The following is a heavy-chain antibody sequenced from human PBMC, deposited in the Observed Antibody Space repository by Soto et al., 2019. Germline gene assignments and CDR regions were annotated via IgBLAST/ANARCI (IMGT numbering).Heavy chain of an antibody. D-gene: IGHD3-22*01. V-gene: IGHV1-3*01. CDR2: INAGNGNT. J-gene: IGHJ4*02. Sequence: ASVKVSCKASGYTFNSYGISWVRQAPGQRLEWMGWINAGNGNTKYSQKFQGRVTITRDTSASTAYMELSSLRSEDTAVYYCARGSGYYYWDDYWGQGTLVTVSS. CDR3: ARGSGYYYWDDY. CDR1: GYTFNSYG.